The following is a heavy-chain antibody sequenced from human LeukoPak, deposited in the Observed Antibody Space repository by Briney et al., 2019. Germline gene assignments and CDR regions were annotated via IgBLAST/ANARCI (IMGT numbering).Heavy chain of an antibody. D-gene: IGHD6-13*01. CDR1: GFTFSDYW. CDR2: GNRDGSST. Sequence: PGGSLRLSCAASGFTFSDYWMHWVRQAPGKGLVWVSRGNRDGSSTSYADSVKGRFTISRDNAQNTLSLQMNSLRAEDTAVYYCARDRSISAAGDTYWGQGTLVTVSS. CDR3: ARDRSISAAGDTY. V-gene: IGHV3-74*01. J-gene: IGHJ4*02.